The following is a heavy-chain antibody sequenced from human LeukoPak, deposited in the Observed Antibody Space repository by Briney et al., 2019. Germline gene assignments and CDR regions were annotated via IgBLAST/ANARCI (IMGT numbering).Heavy chain of an antibody. Sequence: GGSMRLSCAPSAFTINIYAMTWVRQAPGKGLEWVSSITANGRGTTYADSVKGRFTISRDNSKNTPYLQMNSVRTEDTAMYVCEKEANGDYVGAFDSWGQGTMVTVSS. V-gene: IGHV3-23*01. CDR3: EKEANGDYVGAFDS. J-gene: IGHJ3*02. CDR2: ITANGRGT. D-gene: IGHD4-17*01. CDR1: AFTINIYA.